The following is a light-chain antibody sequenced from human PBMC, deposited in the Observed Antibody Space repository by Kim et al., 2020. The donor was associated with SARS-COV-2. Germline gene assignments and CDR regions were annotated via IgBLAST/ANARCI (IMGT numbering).Light chain of an antibody. Sequence: SVSPGERATLSCRASQSVSSDLAWYQQKPGQAPRLVISGASTRATGIPARFSGSGSGTEFTLTISSLQSEDFAVYYCQQYNDWPLTFGGGTKLEI. V-gene: IGKV3-15*01. J-gene: IGKJ4*01. CDR3: QQYNDWPLT. CDR2: GAS. CDR1: QSVSSD.